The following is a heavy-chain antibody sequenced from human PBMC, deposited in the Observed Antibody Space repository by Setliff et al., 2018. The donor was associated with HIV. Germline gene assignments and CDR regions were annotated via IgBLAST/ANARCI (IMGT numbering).Heavy chain of an antibody. CDR2: ISYDGSNE. J-gene: IGHJ3*02. Sequence: GGSLRLSCAASGFTFSSYAMHWVRQAPVKGLEWVAFISYDGSNEYYADSVKGRFTISRDNAKSSLYLQMNSLRGEDTAVYYCARDSSSVFGAFDIWGQGTVVTVSS. CDR1: GFTFSSYA. V-gene: IGHV3-30*04. CDR3: ARDSSSVFGAFDI. D-gene: IGHD2-2*01.